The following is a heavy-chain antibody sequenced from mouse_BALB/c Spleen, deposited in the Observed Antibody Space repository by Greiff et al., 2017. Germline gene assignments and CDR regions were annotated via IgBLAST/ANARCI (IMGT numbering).Heavy chain of an antibody. CDR3: ARYDYDADYYAMDY. Sequence: QVQLQQSGPGLVAPSQSLSITCTVSGFSLTSYGVHWVRQPPGKGLEWLGVIWAGGSTNYNSALMSRLSISKDNSKSQVFLKMNSLQTDDTAMYYCARYDYDADYYAMDYWGQGTSVTVSS. CDR1: GFSLTSYG. D-gene: IGHD2-4*01. V-gene: IGHV2-9*02. CDR2: IWAGGST. J-gene: IGHJ4*01.